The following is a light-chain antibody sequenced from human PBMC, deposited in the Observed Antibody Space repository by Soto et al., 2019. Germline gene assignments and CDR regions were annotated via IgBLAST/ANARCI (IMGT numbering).Light chain of an antibody. CDR1: SSNIGSNY. Sequence: QSVLTQPPSASGTPGQRVTISCSGSSSNIGSNYVYWYQQLPGTAPKLLIYSNNQRPSGVPDRFSGSKSGTSASLAISGLRSEYEADYYCAAWDDSLSALVFGGGTKLTVL. CDR3: AAWDDSLSALV. V-gene: IGLV1-47*02. CDR2: SNN. J-gene: IGLJ2*01.